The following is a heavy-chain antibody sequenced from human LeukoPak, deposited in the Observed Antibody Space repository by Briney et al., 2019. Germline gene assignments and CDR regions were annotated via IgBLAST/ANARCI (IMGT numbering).Heavy chain of an antibody. CDR1: GFTFSSYG. CDR3: ARGYSSGWY. V-gene: IGHV3-30*02. Sequence: GGSLRLSCAASGFTFSSYGMHWVRQAPGKGLEWVAFIRYDGSSEYYADSVKGRFTISRDNAKNSLYLQMNSLRAEDTAVYYCARGYSSGWYWGQGTLVTVSS. D-gene: IGHD6-19*01. CDR2: IRYDGSSE. J-gene: IGHJ4*02.